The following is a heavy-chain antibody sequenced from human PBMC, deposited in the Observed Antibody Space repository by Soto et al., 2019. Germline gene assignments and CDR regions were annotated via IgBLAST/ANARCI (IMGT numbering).Heavy chain of an antibody. D-gene: IGHD3-10*01. CDR1: GGTFSSYT. CDR2: IIPILGIA. V-gene: IGHV1-69*04. CDR3: ARDRGSGTRDY. Sequence: SVKVSFKASGGTFSSYTISWVRQAPGQGLEWMGRIIPILGIANSAQKFQGRVTLTADKSTSTAYMELSSLRSEDTAVYYCARDRGSGTRDYWGQGTLVTVSS. J-gene: IGHJ4*02.